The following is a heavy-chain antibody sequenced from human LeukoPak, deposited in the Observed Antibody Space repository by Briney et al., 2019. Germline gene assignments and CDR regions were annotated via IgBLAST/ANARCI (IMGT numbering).Heavy chain of an antibody. J-gene: IGHJ4*02. Sequence: SETLSLTCAAYGVSFSGYYWSWIRQPPGKGLEWIGEINHSGSTTYNPSLKSGVTILVDTSKNQFSLKLSSVTAADTAVYYCARLWNYDYIWGSYRFFDYWGQGTLVTVSS. CDR3: ARLWNYDYIWGSYRFFDY. D-gene: IGHD3-16*02. V-gene: IGHV4-34*01. CDR2: INHSGST. CDR1: GVSFSGYY.